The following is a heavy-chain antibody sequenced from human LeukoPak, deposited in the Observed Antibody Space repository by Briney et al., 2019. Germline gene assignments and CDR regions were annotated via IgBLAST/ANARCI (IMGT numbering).Heavy chain of an antibody. CDR1: GFTFSTYS. Sequence: PGGSLRLSYAASGFTFSTYSMNWVRQAPGKGLERVSSISSSSSHIYYADSMKGRFTISRDNAKNSLYLQMNSLRAEDTAVYYCARDPFKGGGTSTHFDYWGQGTLVTVSS. V-gene: IGHV3-21*01. CDR3: ARDPFKGGGTSTHFDY. J-gene: IGHJ4*02. D-gene: IGHD1-1*01. CDR2: ISSSSSHI.